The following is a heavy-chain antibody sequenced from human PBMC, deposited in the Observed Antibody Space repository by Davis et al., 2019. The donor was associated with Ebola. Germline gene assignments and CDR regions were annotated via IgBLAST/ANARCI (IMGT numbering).Heavy chain of an antibody. V-gene: IGHV3-48*02. CDR2: FRSRSSTI. D-gene: IGHD3-16*02. CDR1: GFTFSSDS. Sequence: PGGSLRLSCAASGFTFSSDSMNWVRQAPGKGLEWVSYFRSRSSTIYYADSLKGRFTISRDNAKNSLYLQMNSLRDEDTAVYYCARDLIACVWGSYRPCYFDYWGQGTLVTVSS. CDR3: ARDLIACVWGSYRPCYFDY. J-gene: IGHJ4*02.